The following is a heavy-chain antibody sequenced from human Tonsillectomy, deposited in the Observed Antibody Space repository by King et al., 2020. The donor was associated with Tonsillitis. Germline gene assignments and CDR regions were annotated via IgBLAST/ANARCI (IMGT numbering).Heavy chain of an antibody. CDR3: AKDRGYRYGTTNFDY. D-gene: IGHD5-18*01. J-gene: IGHJ4*02. CDR1: GFIFDDYA. CDR2: ISWNSGSI. Sequence: EVQLVESGGGLVQPGRSLRLSCAASGFIFDDYAMHWVRQAPGKGLEWVSGISWNSGSIGYADSVKGRFTISRDNAKNSLYLQMNSLRAEDTALYYCAKDRGYRYGTTNFDYWGQGTLVTVSS. V-gene: IGHV3-9*01.